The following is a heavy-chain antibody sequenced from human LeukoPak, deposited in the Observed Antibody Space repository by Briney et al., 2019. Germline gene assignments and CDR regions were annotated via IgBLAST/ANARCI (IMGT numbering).Heavy chain of an antibody. D-gene: IGHD2-15*01. CDR2: ISAYNGNT. CDR1: GYTFTSYG. CDR3: ASVGYCSGGSCYGFDY. J-gene: IGHJ4*02. Sequence: ASVKVSCTASGYTFTSYGISWVRQAPGQGLEWMGWISAYNGNTNYAQKLQGRVTMTTDTSTSTAYMELRSLRSDDTAVYYCASVGYCSGGSCYGFDYWGQGTLVTVSS. V-gene: IGHV1-18*01.